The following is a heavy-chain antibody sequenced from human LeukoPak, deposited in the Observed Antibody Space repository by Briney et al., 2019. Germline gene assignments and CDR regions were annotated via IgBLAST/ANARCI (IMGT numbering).Heavy chain of an antibody. CDR1: GFTFSSYG. J-gene: IGHJ4*02. Sequence: GRSLRLSCAASGFTFSSYGMHWVRQAPGKGLEWVAVIWYDGSNKHYADSVKGRFIISRDNSKNTLYLQMNSLRAEDTAVYYCAKVMGATPGEWGQGTLVTVSS. CDR2: IWYDGSNK. V-gene: IGHV3-33*06. CDR3: AKVMGATPGE. D-gene: IGHD1-26*01.